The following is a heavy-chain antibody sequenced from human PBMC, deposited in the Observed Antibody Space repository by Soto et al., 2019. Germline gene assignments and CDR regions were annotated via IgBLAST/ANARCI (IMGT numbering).Heavy chain of an antibody. D-gene: IGHD1-26*01. CDR2: IKSKTDGGTT. Sequence: KPGGSLRLSCAASGFTFSNAWMSWVRQAPGKGLEWVGRIKSKTDGGTTDYAAPVKGRFTISRDDSKNTLYLQMNSLKTEDTAVYYCTTLVGATTSGASVLAYWGQGTLVTVSS. V-gene: IGHV3-15*01. CDR1: GFTFSNAW. CDR3: TTLVGATTSGASVLAY. J-gene: IGHJ4*02.